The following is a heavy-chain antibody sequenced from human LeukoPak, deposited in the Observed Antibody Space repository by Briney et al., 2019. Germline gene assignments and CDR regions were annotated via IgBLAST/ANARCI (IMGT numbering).Heavy chain of an antibody. CDR1: GFTFSSYG. CDR2: IWYDGSNK. Sequence: GSLRLSCAASGFTFSSYGMHWVRQAPGKGLEWVAVIWYDGSNKYYADSVKGRFTISRDNSKNTLYLQMNSLRAEDTAVYYCRSGGAAPGAFDNWGQGTLVTVSP. J-gene: IGHJ4*02. V-gene: IGHV3-33*01. CDR3: RSGGAAPGAFDN. D-gene: IGHD4/OR15-4a*01.